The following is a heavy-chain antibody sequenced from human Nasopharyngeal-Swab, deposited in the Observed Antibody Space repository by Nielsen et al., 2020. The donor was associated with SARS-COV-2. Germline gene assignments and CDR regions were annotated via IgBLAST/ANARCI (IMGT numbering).Heavy chain of an antibody. D-gene: IGHD3-10*01. CDR3: ARDQEDGVDYYYGMDV. V-gene: IGHV4-39*07. J-gene: IGHJ6*02. CDR2: IYHSGST. Sequence: WIRQPPGQGLEWIGSIYHSGSTNYNPSLKSRVTISVDKSKNQFSLKLSSVTAADTAVYYCARDQEDGVDYYYGMDVWGQGTTVTVSS.